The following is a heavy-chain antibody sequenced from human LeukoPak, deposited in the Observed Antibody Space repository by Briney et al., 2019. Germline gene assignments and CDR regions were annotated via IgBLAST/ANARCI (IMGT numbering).Heavy chain of an antibody. D-gene: IGHD3-16*01. J-gene: IGHJ4*02. CDR1: GFPFSSYA. V-gene: IGHV3-23*01. CDR3: VLDARLGESLR. CDR2: ISARGSDT. Sequence: GGSLRLSCTGSGFPFSSYAMSWVRQDPGKGLEWVSYISARGSDTYYADSVKGRLTTSRDNAKNTLYLEMNSLRVEDTAVYFCVLDARLGESLRWGQGTLVTVSS.